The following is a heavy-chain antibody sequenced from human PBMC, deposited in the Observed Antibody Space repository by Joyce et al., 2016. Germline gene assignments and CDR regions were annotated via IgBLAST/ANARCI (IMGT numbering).Heavy chain of an antibody. CDR1: GFAFSSYS. CDR3: ARYSSSLGYYMDV. CDR2: ISSTTTYI. V-gene: IGHV3-21*01. J-gene: IGHJ6*03. D-gene: IGHD4-11*01. Sequence: EVQLVESGGGLVKPGGSLSLPCAASGFAFSSYSRNWVRQAPGKGLEWVSSISSTTTYIYYADSVKGRFTISRDNDKNSLYLQVNSVRAEDTAVYYCARYSSSLGYYMDVWGKGTTVTVSS.